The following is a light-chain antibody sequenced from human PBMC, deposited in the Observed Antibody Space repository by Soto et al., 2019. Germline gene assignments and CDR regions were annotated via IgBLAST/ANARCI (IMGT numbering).Light chain of an antibody. J-gene: IGKJ4*01. V-gene: IGKV3-15*01. CDR1: QSVSSSY. CDR3: QQYNNWLGT. Sequence: EIVLTHSPGTLALSPWEGAALSCSASQSVSSSYLAWYQQKPGQAPRLLIYGASTRATGIPARFSGSGSGTEFTLTISSLQSEDFAVYYCQQYNNWLGTFGGGTKVDIK. CDR2: GAS.